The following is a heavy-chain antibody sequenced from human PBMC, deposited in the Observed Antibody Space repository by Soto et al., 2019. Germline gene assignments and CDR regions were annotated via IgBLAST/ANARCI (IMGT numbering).Heavy chain of an antibody. Sequence: QVQLVESGGGVVQPGRSLRLSCAASGFTFSSYAMHWVRQAPGKGLEWVAVISYDGSKKYYRDSVKGRFTISRDNSKNTRYLQMDSLSAEDTAVYDCAKDRTAVTLRCGDVW. V-gene: IGHV3-30*18. D-gene: IGHD2-2*01. J-gene: IGHJ6*01. CDR3: AKDRTAVTLRCGDV. CDR1: GFTFSSYA. CDR2: ISYDGSKK.